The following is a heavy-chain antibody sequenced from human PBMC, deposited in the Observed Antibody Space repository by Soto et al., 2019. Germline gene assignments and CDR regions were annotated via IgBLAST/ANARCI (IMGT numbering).Heavy chain of an antibody. J-gene: IGHJ4*02. CDR2: INHSGST. CDR1: GGSFSGYY. V-gene: IGHV4-34*01. D-gene: IGHD2-8*01. Sequence: SETLSLTCAVYGGSFSGYYWTWIRQPPGKGLEWIGEINHSGSTNYNPSLKSRVTISIDTSKNQFSLKLTSVTAADTAVYYCARRGPDCTNGVCYFDYWGQGTLVTVSS. CDR3: ARRGPDCTNGVCYFDY.